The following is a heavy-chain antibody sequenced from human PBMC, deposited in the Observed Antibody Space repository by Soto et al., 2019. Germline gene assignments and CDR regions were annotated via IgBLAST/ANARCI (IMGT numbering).Heavy chain of an antibody. V-gene: IGHV4-30-4*01. D-gene: IGHD3-10*01. CDR3: ARVGGFGATTIDY. J-gene: IGHJ4*02. Sequence: QVQLQESGPGLVKPSQTLSLTCTVSGGSISSGDYYWSWLRQPPGKGLEWNGYIYYSGSTYYNPSLKSRVTISVDTSKNQFSLELSSLTAADTAVYYCARVGGFGATTIDYWGQGTLVTVSS. CDR2: IYYSGST. CDR1: GGSISSGDYY.